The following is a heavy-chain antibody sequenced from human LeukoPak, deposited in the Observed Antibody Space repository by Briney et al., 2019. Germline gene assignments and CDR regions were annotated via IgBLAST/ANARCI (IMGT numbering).Heavy chain of an antibody. D-gene: IGHD3-9*01. CDR1: GGSISNYY. Sequence: PSETLSLTCTVSGGSISNYYWSWIRQPPGKGLEWIGYIYYSGSTNYNPSLKSRVTISIDTSKNQFSLKLSSVTAADTAVYYCARGPYCDILTGYYYYFDYWGQGTLVTVSS. V-gene: IGHV4-59*01. CDR2: IYYSGST. CDR3: ARGPYCDILTGYYYYFDY. J-gene: IGHJ4*02.